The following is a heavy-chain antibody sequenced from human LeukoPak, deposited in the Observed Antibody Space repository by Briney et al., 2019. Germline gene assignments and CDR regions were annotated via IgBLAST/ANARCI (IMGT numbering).Heavy chain of an antibody. D-gene: IGHD3-10*02. V-gene: IGHV1-18*01. J-gene: IGHJ4*02. CDR2: FSAYNGNT. CDR3: ARDPRQQRLFGELFTDY. Sequence: ASVKVSCKASGYTFTSYGISWVRQAPGQGLEWIGWFSAYNGNTNYAQKLQGRVTMTTDTSTSTAYMELRSLRSDDTAVYYCARDPRQQRLFGELFTDYWGQGTLVTVSS. CDR1: GYTFTSYG.